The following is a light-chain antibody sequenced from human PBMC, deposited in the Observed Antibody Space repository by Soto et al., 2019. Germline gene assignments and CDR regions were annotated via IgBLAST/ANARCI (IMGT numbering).Light chain of an antibody. J-gene: IGKJ5*01. CDR2: AAS. Sequence: TQSPGTLSLSPGGRATLSCRASQSVSSSHLAWYQRKPGQAPRLLTYAASSRATGSPDRFSGGGSGTDFTPPISRLEPEDFGVDYCQEYGYSPITFGQGTRLEIK. CDR1: QSVSSSH. V-gene: IGKV3-20*01. CDR3: QEYGYSPIT.